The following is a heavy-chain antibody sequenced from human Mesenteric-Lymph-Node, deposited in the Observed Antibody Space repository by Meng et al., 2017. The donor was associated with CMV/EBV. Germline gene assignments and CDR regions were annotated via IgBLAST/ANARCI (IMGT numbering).Heavy chain of an antibody. CDR1: GFSFSSFW. V-gene: IGHV3-7*01. J-gene: IGHJ4*02. D-gene: IGHD2-2*01. CDR2: IKQDGSEK. CDR3: ARQLSPLGPPAVGDFDY. Sequence: GESLKISCAASGFSFSSFWMTWVRQAPGKGLEWVANIKQDGSEKYYVDSVKGRFTISRDNAKNSLYLQMNSLSAEDTATYYCARQLSPLGPPAVGDFDYWGQGTLVTVS.